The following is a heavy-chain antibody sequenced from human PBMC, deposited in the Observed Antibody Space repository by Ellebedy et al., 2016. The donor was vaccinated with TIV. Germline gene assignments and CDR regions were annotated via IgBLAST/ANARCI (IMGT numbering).Heavy chain of an antibody. V-gene: IGHV3-23*01. J-gene: IGHJ6*02. CDR2: IDGSADNT. CDR3: AKAWGVLWFVGGDV. D-gene: IGHD2-21*01. CDR1: GFTVNSYA. Sequence: PGGSLRLSCVVSGFTVNSYAMSWVRQAPGKGLEWISSIDGSADNTYYARSVKGRFIISRDISSNHLYLQMDSLRAEDTSVYYCAKAWGVLWFVGGDVWGQGTTVTVSS.